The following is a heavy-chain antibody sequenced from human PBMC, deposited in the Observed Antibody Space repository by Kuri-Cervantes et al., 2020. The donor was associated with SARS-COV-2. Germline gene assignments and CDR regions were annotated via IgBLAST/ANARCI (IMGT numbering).Heavy chain of an antibody. V-gene: IGHV3-11*01. Sequence: GESLKISCAASGFTFSDYYMSWIRQAPGKGLEWVSYISSSGSTIYYADSVKGRFTISRDNAKSSLYLQMNSLRAEDTAVYYCARERQNYDFWSGYVGSYFDYWGQGTLVTVSS. D-gene: IGHD3-3*01. CDR2: ISSSGSTI. CDR3: ARERQNYDFWSGYVGSYFDY. J-gene: IGHJ4*02. CDR1: GFTFSDYY.